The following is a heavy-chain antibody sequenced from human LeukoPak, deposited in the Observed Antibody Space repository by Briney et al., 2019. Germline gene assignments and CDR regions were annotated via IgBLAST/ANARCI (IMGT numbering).Heavy chain of an antibody. Sequence: GGSLRLSCAASGFTFSNYAMSWVRQAPGKGLEWVAVISYDGSNKYYADSVKGRFTISRDNSKNTLYLQMNSLRAEDTAVYYCAKDRENYYDSSGYYLFDYWGQGTLVTVSS. J-gene: IGHJ4*02. CDR3: AKDRENYYDSSGYYLFDY. V-gene: IGHV3-30*18. CDR2: ISYDGSNK. D-gene: IGHD3-22*01. CDR1: GFTFSNYA.